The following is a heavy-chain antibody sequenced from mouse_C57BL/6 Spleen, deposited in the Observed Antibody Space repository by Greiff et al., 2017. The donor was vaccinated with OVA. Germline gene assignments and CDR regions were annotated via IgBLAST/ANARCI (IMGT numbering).Heavy chain of an antibody. CDR1: GYTFTSYW. V-gene: IGHV1-64*01. CDR2: IHPSSGST. CDR3: AAYSSPSWFAY. D-gene: IGHD2-12*01. Sequence: QVQLQQPGAELVKPGASVKLSCKASGYTFTSYWMPWVKQRPGQGLEWIGMIHPSSGSTNYNEKFKSKATLTVDKSSSTSYMQLSSLTSEDSAVYYCAAYSSPSWFAYWGQGTLVTVSA. J-gene: IGHJ3*01.